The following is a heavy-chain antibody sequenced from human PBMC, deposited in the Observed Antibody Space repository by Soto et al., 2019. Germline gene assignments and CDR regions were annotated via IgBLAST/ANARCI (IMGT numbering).Heavy chain of an antibody. CDR1: GFTFSSYW. Sequence: EVQLVESGGGLVQPGGSLRLSCAASGFTFSSYWMHWVRQVPGKGLLWVSRIDEYGNTINYADSVKGRFTISRDNARNTLYLEMNSLRAEDTALYYCTRDIGGKGAYWGQGTLVTVSS. J-gene: IGHJ4*02. CDR2: IDEYGNTI. CDR3: TRDIGGKGAY. V-gene: IGHV3-74*01. D-gene: IGHD3-10*01.